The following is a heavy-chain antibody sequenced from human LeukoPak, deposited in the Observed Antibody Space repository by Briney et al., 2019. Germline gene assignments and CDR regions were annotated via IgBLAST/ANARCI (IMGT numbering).Heavy chain of an antibody. D-gene: IGHD3-16*01. V-gene: IGHV4-39*01. CDR2: IYYSGST. CDR1: GGSISSSSYY. CDR3: ARRSPFGGVDY. J-gene: IGHJ4*02. Sequence: PSATLSLTCTVSGGSISSSSYYWGWIPQPPGKWLEWLGSIYYSGSTYYNPSLKSRVTISVDTSKNQFSLKLSSVTAADTAVYYCARRSPFGGVDYWGQGTLVTVSS.